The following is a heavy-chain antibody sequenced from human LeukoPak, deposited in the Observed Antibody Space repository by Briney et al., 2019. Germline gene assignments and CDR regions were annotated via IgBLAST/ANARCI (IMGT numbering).Heavy chain of an antibody. V-gene: IGHV3-66*01. Sequence: PGGSLRLSCAASGFTVSNNYMTWVRQAPGKGLEWVSLIYSGGSTYYADSVKGRFTISRDNSKNTVYLQMNSLRMEDTAIYYCATSRVFDYWGQGTLVTVSS. CDR3: ATSRVFDY. CDR1: GFTVSNNY. CDR2: IYSGGST. J-gene: IGHJ4*02.